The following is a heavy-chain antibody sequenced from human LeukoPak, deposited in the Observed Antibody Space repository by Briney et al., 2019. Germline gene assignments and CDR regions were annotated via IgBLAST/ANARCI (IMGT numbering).Heavy chain of an antibody. Sequence: GASVKVSCKASGYTFTNYGISWVRQAPGQGLEWMGWIGAYNGNTNYAQKLQDRVTMTTDTSTSTAYMEVRSLRSDDTAVYYCARGAYCGGDCYQRSLDYWGQGALVTVSS. CDR1: GYTFTNYG. D-gene: IGHD2-21*02. CDR3: ARGAYCGGDCYQRSLDY. V-gene: IGHV1-18*01. CDR2: IGAYNGNT. J-gene: IGHJ4*02.